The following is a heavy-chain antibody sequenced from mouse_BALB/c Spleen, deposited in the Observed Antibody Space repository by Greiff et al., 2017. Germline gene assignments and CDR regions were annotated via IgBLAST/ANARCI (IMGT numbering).Heavy chain of an antibody. CDR3: VRHVGNYWYFDV. Sequence: EVQLVESGGGLVQPKGSLKLSCAASGFTFNTYAMNWVRQAPGKGLEWVARIRSKSNNYATYYADSVKDRFTISRDDSQSMLYLQMNNLKTEDTAMYYCVRHVGNYWYFDVWGAGTTVTVSS. V-gene: IGHV10-1*02. CDR2: IRSKSNNYAT. J-gene: IGHJ1*01. D-gene: IGHD2-14*01. CDR1: GFTFNTYA.